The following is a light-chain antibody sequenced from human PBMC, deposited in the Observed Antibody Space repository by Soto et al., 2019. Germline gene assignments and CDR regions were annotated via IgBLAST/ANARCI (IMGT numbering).Light chain of an antibody. Sequence: QSALTQPASVSGSLGQSITISCTGTSSDIGYYNYVLWYQQHPGKAPKVIIFEVSKRPSGVSNRFXGSKSGNMASLTISGLQADDEGDYYCSSFTSTNTVLLGGGTKVTVL. V-gene: IGLV2-14*01. J-gene: IGLJ2*01. CDR1: SSDIGYYNY. CDR2: EVS. CDR3: SSFTSTNTVL.